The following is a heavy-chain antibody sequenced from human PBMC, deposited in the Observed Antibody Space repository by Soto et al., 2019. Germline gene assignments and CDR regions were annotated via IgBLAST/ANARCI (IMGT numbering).Heavy chain of an antibody. J-gene: IGHJ5*02. V-gene: IGHV4-39*01. D-gene: IGHD6-13*01. CDR1: GGSISSSSYY. CDR3: ARPRIAAAEGVNWFDP. CDR2: IYYSGST. Sequence: PSETLSLTCTVSGGSISSSSYYWGWIRQPPGKGLEWIGSIYYSGSTYYNPSLKSRVTISVDTSKNQFSLKLSSVTAADTAVYYCARPRIAAAEGVNWFDPWGQGTLVTVSS.